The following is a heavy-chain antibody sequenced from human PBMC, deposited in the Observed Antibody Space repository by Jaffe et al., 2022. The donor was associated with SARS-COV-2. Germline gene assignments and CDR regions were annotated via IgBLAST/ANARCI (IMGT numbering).Heavy chain of an antibody. V-gene: IGHV3-9*01. CDR3: AKDTGYGGNSDGMDV. D-gene: IGHD2-21*02. CDR2: ISWNSGSI. J-gene: IGHJ6*02. Sequence: EVQLVESGGGLVQPGRSLRLSCAASGFTFDDYAMHWVRQAPGKGLEWVSGISWNSGSIGYADSVKGRFTISRDNAKNSLYLQMNSLRAEDTALYYCAKDTGYGGNSDGMDVWGQGTTVTVSS. CDR1: GFTFDDYA.